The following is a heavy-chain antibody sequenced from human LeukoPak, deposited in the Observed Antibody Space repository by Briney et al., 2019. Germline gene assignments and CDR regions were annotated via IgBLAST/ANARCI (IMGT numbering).Heavy chain of an antibody. D-gene: IGHD3-22*01. CDR2: IYTSGST. Sequence: PSETLSLTCTDSGGSISSGSYYWSWIRQPAGKGLEWIGRIYTSGSTNYNPSLKSRVTISVDTSKNQFSLKLSSVTAADTAVYYCARETVADYYDSSGYYPSLGQRTLVTVSS. CDR3: ARETVADYYDSSGYYPS. V-gene: IGHV4-61*02. CDR1: GGSISSGSYY. J-gene: IGHJ5*02.